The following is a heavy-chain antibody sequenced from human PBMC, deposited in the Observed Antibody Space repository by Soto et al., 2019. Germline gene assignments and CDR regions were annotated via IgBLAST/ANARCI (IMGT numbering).Heavy chain of an antibody. D-gene: IGHD3-22*01. CDR3: ARDPRPYYYASSGSG. V-gene: IGHV3-53*01. CDR2: IYSGGST. J-gene: IGHJ4*02. Sequence: GGSLRLSCAASGFTVSSNYMSWVRQAPGKGLEWVSVIYSGGSTYYADSVKGRFTISRDNSKNTLYLQMNRLRAEDTAVYYCARDPRPYYYASSGSGWGQGTLLTVSS. CDR1: GFTVSSNY.